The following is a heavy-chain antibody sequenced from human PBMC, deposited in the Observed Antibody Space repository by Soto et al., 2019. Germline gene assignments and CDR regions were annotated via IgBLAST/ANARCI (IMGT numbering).Heavy chain of an antibody. J-gene: IGHJ5*02. Sequence: PGGSLRLSCAASGFTSSSYAMSWVRQAPGKGLEWVSGISGSGGTTYYADSVKGRFTISRDNSKNTLYLQMNSLRAEDTAVYYCEKGGGSSYFLGEFDPWGQGTLVTVSS. V-gene: IGHV3-23*01. CDR1: GFTSSSYA. CDR2: ISGSGGTT. CDR3: EKGGGSSYFLGEFDP. D-gene: IGHD2-15*01.